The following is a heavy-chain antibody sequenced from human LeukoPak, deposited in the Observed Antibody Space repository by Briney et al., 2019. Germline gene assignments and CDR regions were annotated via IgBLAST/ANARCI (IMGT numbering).Heavy chain of an antibody. V-gene: IGHV3-11*06. J-gene: IGHJ4*02. CDR1: GFTFSDYY. D-gene: IGHD5-12*01. Sequence: GGSLRLSCAASGFTFSDYYMSWIRQAPGKGLEWVSYISSSSSYTNYADSVKGRFTISRDNAKNSLYLQMNSLRAEDTAVYYCARSYSGYDWPATVDYWGQGTLVTVSS. CDR2: ISSSSSYT. CDR3: ARSYSGYDWPATVDY.